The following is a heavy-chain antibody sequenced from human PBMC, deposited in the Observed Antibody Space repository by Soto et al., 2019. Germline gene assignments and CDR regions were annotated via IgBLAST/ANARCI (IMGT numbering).Heavy chain of an antibody. D-gene: IGHD6-13*01. CDR1: GFTFSSYG. V-gene: IGHV3-33*01. Sequence: QVQLVESGGGVVQPGRSLRLSCAASGFTFSSYGMHWVRQAPGKGLEWVAVIWYDGSNKYYADSVKGRFPISRDNSKNTLYVQINSVRGEDRAVYYCARDAYSRQLGYWGRGTLVTVSA. CDR2: IWYDGSNK. CDR3: ARDAYSRQLGY. J-gene: IGHJ4*02.